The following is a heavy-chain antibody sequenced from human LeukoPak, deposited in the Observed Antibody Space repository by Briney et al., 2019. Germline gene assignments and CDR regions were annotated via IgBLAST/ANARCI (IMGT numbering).Heavy chain of an antibody. Sequence: SETLSLTCTDSGGSIETYYWSWIRQPAGKGLEWVGRISSSGSTNYNPSLTSRVTMSVDTYNNQFSLKVTSVTAADTAVYYCARYAVVGSNLYSDYWGQGTLVTVSS. J-gene: IGHJ4*02. CDR2: ISSSGST. CDR1: GGSIETYY. D-gene: IGHD6-19*01. CDR3: ARYAVVGSNLYSDY. V-gene: IGHV4-4*07.